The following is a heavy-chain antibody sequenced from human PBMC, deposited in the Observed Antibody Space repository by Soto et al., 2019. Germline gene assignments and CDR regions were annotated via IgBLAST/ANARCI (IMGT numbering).Heavy chain of an antibody. CDR2: ITYRGAT. Sequence: PSETLSLTCTVSGGSINSGDSYWNWIRQQLGEGLQWIGYITYRGATYSIPSLKSRVTMSVDTSKNQFSLRLSSVSAADTAVYYCARDSGESLRFFDYWGQGAPVTVSS. CDR3: ARDSGESLRFFDY. V-gene: IGHV4-31*03. J-gene: IGHJ4*02. D-gene: IGHD3-10*01. CDR1: GGSINSGDSY.